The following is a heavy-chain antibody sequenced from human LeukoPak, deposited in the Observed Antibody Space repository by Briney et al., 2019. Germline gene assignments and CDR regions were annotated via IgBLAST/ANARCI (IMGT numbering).Heavy chain of an antibody. CDR2: ISYDGSNK. J-gene: IGHJ4*02. D-gene: IGHD3-9*01. CDR3: AKIALDWSFDY. Sequence: GRSLRFSCAASGFTFSSYGMHWVRQAPGKGLEWVAVISYDGSNKYYADSVKGRFTISRDNSKNTLYLQMNSLRAEDTAVYYCAKIALDWSFDYWGQGTLVTVSS. V-gene: IGHV3-30*18. CDR1: GFTFSSYG.